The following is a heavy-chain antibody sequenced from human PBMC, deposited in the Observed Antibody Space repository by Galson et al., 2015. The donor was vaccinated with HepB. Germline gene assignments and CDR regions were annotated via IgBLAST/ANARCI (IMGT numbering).Heavy chain of an antibody. CDR3: ARGSGATVTRRGYYYYGMDV. D-gene: IGHD4-17*01. Sequence: SVKVSCKAPGGTFSSYAISWVRQAPGQGLEWMGRIIPILGIANYAQKFQGRVTITVDKSTSTAYMELSSLRSEDTAVYYCARGSGATVTRRGYYYYGMDVWGQGTTVTVSS. CDR2: IIPILGIA. V-gene: IGHV1-69*04. J-gene: IGHJ6*02. CDR1: GGTFSSYA.